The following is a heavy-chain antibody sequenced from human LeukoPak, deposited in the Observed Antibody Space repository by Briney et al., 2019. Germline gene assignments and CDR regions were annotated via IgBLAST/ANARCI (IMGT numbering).Heavy chain of an antibody. CDR1: GGSISTYC. CDR2: IYPSGST. D-gene: IGHD5-18*01. V-gene: IGHV4-4*07. Sequence: SETLSLTCTVSGGSISTYCWSWVRQPAGKGLEWIGRIYPSGSTFYNPSLKSRVNISIDKSKNQFFLNLTSVTAADTALYYCARDRSGYSEYYFDYWGQGSLVTVSS. CDR3: ARDRSGYSEYYFDY. J-gene: IGHJ4*02.